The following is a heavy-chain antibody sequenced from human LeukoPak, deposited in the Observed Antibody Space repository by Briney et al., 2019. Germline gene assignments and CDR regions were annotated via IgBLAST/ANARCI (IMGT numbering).Heavy chain of an antibody. V-gene: IGHV4-61*01. D-gene: IGHD3-22*01. J-gene: IGHJ6*02. Sequence: SETLSLTCTVSGGSVSSGTYYWSWIRQPPGKGLEWIGYIYYSGSTNYNPSLKSRVTISVDTSKNQFSLKLSSVTAADTAVYYCARHRGGDYYDSSSTARYGMDVWGQGTTVTVSS. CDR2: IYYSGST. CDR3: ARHRGGDYYDSSSTARYGMDV. CDR1: GGSVSSGTYY.